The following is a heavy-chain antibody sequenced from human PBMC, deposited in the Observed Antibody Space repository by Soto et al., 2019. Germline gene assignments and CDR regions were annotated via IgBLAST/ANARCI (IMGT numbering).Heavy chain of an antibody. D-gene: IGHD2-2*01. Sequence: QVQLVQSGAEVKKPGASVKVSCKASGYTFTNYYVHWVRQAPGQGPEWMGVINPSGGTTRDAQKFHGRATMPGDTSTSTLHMDLSSLRSEDTAIYYCAREWTADYSGMAVWGQGTTVTVSS. CDR3: AREWTADYSGMAV. J-gene: IGHJ6*02. CDR1: GYTFTNYY. V-gene: IGHV1-46*01. CDR2: INPSGGTT.